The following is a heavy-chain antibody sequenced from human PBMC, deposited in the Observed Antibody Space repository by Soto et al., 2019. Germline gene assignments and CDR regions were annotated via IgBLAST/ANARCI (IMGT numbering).Heavy chain of an antibody. CDR1: GFTFSSYG. J-gene: IGHJ4*02. Sequence: GGSLRLSCAASGFTFSSYGMHWVRQAPGKGLEWVAVIWYDGSNKYYADSVKGRFTISRDNSKNTLYLQMNSLRAEDTAVYYCARDNEQQLVDYWGQGTLVTVSS. CDR3: ARDNEQQLVDY. CDR2: IWYDGSNK. D-gene: IGHD6-13*01. V-gene: IGHV3-33*08.